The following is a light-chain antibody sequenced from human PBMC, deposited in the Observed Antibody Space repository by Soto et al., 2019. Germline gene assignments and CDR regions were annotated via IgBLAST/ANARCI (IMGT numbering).Light chain of an antibody. CDR2: DAS. Sequence: EIVLTQSPATLSLSQGERATLSCRSSQSVSSYLAWYQQKPGQAPRRLIYDASIRAAGIPARFSGSGSGTDMSVTISSLDLADFAVYYCHQRSNCPFGPGTKVYIK. J-gene: IGKJ3*01. CDR1: QSVSSY. V-gene: IGKV3-11*01. CDR3: HQRSNCP.